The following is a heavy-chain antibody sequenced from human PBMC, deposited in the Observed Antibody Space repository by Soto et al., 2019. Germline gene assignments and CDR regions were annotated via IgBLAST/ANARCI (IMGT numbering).Heavy chain of an antibody. Sequence: PSETLSLTCAVYGGSFSGYYWSWIRQPPGKGLEWIGEINHSGSTNYNPSLKSRVTISVDTSKNQFSLKLSSVTAADTAVYYCARELLRSVTTVTTKGAAFDIWGQGTRVTVSS. CDR1: GGSFSGYY. CDR3: ARELLRSVTTVTTKGAAFDI. V-gene: IGHV4-34*01. D-gene: IGHD4-17*01. J-gene: IGHJ3*02. CDR2: INHSGST.